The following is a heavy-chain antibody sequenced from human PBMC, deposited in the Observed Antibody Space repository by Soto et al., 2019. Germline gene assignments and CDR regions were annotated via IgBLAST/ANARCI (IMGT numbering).Heavy chain of an antibody. CDR2: ISGSGGST. D-gene: IGHD2-15*01. V-gene: IGHV3-23*01. Sequence: EVQLLESGGGLVQPGGSLRLSCAASGFTFSSYAMSWVRQAPGKGLEWVSAISGSGGSTYYADSVKGRFTISRDNSKNTLYLQMNSLRAEDTAVYYRAKGGGWRDAFDIWGQGTMVTVSS. CDR1: GFTFSSYA. J-gene: IGHJ3*02. CDR3: AKGGGWRDAFDI.